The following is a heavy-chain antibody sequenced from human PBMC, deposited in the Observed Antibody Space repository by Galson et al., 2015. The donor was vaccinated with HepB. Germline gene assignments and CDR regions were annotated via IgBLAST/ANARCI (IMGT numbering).Heavy chain of an antibody. V-gene: IGHV4-31*03. J-gene: IGHJ5*02. CDR2: IYYSGST. D-gene: IGHD3-3*01. Sequence: TLSLTCTVSGGSISSGGYYWSWIRQHPGKGLEWIGYIYYSGSTYYNPSLKSRVTISVDTPKNQFSLKLSSVTAADTAVYYCARGPARYYDFWSGYRAWFDPWGQGTLVTVSS. CDR1: GGSISSGGYY. CDR3: ARGPARYYDFWSGYRAWFDP.